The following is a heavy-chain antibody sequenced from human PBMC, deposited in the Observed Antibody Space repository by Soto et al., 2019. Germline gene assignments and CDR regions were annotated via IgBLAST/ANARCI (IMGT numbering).Heavy chain of an antibody. CDR2: INPSGGST. J-gene: IGHJ3*02. V-gene: IGHV1-46*03. D-gene: IGHD2-15*01. CDR1: GYTFTSYY. Sequence: QVQLVQSGAEVKKPGASVKVSCKASGYTFTSYYMHWVRQDPGQGLEWMGIINPSGGSTSYAQKFQGRVTMTRDTSTSTVYMELSSLRSEDTAVYYCARRPQGGAFDIWGQGTMVTVSS. CDR3: ARRPQGGAFDI.